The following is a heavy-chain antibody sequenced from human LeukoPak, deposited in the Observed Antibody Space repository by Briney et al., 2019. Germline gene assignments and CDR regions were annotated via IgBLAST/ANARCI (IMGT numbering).Heavy chain of an antibody. Sequence: PGGSLRLSCAGSGFAFGTYAMSSVRQAPGKGLEWVSSISGSGGSTYYADSVKGRFTISRDNSKNTLYLQMNSLRAEDTAVYYCAKDDHGGSGWRDYFDYWGQGTLVTVSS. V-gene: IGHV3-23*01. CDR3: AKDDHGGSGWRDYFDY. CDR2: ISGSGGST. D-gene: IGHD6-19*01. J-gene: IGHJ4*02. CDR1: GFAFGTYA.